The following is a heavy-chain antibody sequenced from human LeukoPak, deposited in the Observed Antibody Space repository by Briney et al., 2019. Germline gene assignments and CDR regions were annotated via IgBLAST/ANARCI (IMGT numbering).Heavy chain of an antibody. CDR2: TSSSDAGT. D-gene: IGHD4-17*01. Sequence: PGGSLRLSCAVSGFPLSSYAMSWVRQAPGKGLEWVSATSSSDAGTYYADSVRGRFTISRDNSKNTLYLHMNSLRAEDTAVYYCARDRFKEYGDTELGYWGQGILVTVSS. CDR3: ARDRFKEYGDTELGY. J-gene: IGHJ4*02. CDR1: GFPLSSYA. V-gene: IGHV3-23*01.